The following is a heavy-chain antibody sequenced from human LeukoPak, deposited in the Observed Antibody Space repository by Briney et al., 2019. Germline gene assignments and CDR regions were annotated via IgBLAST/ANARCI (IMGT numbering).Heavy chain of an antibody. V-gene: IGHV4-59*01. D-gene: IGHD6-19*01. CDR2: IYYSGST. CDR1: GGSISSYY. Sequence: LSETLSLTCTVSGGSISSYYWSWIRQPPGKGLEWIGYIYYSGSTNYNPSLKSRVTISVDTSKNQFSLKLSSVTAADTAVYYCAGQIAVGGTALDYWGQGTLVTVSS. CDR3: AGQIAVGGTALDY. J-gene: IGHJ4*02.